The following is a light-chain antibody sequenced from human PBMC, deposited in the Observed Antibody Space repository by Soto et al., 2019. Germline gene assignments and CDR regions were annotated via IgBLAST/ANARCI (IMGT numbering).Light chain of an antibody. V-gene: IGLV6-57*02. CDR2: EDN. Sequence: NFMLTQPHSVSESPGKTVTISCTGSSGSIASNYVQWYQQRPGSAPTTVIYEDNQRPSGVPHRFSGSIDSSSNSASLPISGLKTEDEADYSCQCYDSSNQVFGGGTKLTVL. CDR1: SGSIASNY. CDR3: QCYDSSNQV. J-gene: IGLJ2*01.